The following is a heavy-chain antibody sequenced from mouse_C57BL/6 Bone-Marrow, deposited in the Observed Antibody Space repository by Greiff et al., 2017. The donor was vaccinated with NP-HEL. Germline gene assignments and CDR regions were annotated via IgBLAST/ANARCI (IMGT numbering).Heavy chain of an antibody. V-gene: IGHV5-17*01. CDR3: ARGARDYFDY. CDR2: ISSGSSSI. Sequence: EVQRVESGGGFVKPGGSLKLSCAASGFTFSDYGMHWVRQAPEKGLEWVAYISSGSSSIYYADTVKGRFTISRDNAKNTLFLQMTSLRSEDTAMYYCARGARDYFDYWGQGTTLTVSS. D-gene: IGHD3-1*01. CDR1: GFTFSDYG. J-gene: IGHJ2*01.